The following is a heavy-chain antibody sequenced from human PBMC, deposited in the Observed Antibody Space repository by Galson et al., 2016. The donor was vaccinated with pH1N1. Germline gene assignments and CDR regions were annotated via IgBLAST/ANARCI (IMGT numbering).Heavy chain of an antibody. CDR3: VRENMVVGEGWHHGMDA. Sequence: LSLTCSVSGVSISSHYWSWIRPPAGKGLEWIGRLYKTGTTKYNPSLKSRVTMSGDTSRNQFSLRLTSVTAADTAVYYCVRENMVVGEGWHHGMDAWGQGITVTVSS. D-gene: IGHD3-10*01. V-gene: IGHV4-4*07. CDR1: GVSISSHY. CDR2: LYKTGTT. J-gene: IGHJ6*02.